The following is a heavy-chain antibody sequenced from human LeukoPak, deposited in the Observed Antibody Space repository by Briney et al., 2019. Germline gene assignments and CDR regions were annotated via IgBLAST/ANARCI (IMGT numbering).Heavy chain of an antibody. J-gene: IGHJ4*02. CDR3: AKDSTIKVTTPFDY. CDR1: GFTFSSYS. Sequence: GGSLRLSCAASGFTFSSYSMNWVRQAPGKGLEWVSSISGSGGSTYYADSVKGRFTISRDNSKNTLYLQMNSLRAEDTAVYYCAKDSTIKVTTPFDYWGQGTLVTVSS. D-gene: IGHD4-17*01. CDR2: ISGSGGST. V-gene: IGHV3-23*01.